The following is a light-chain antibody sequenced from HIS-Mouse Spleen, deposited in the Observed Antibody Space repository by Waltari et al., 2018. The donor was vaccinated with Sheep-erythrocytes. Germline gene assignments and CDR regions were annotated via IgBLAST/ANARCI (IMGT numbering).Light chain of an antibody. CDR3: QAWDSSIVV. J-gene: IGLJ2*01. CDR1: KLGDKY. CDR2: QDT. Sequence: SSELTQPPSVSVSPGQTASITCSVDKLGDKYACWYQQKPGQSPVLVIYQDTKRPSGIPERFSGYNSGNTATLTISGTQAMDEADYYCQAWDSSIVVFGGGTKLTVL. V-gene: IGLV3-1*01.